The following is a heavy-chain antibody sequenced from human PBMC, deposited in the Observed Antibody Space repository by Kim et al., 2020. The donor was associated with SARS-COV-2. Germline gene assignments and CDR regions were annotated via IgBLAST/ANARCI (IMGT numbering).Heavy chain of an antibody. V-gene: IGHV4-34*01. D-gene: IGHD6-19*01. CDR1: GGSFSGYY. J-gene: IGHJ4*02. CDR3: ARWQVHLDY. Sequence: SETLSLTCAVYGGSFSGYYWSWIRQPPGKGLEWIGEINHSGSTNYNPSLKSRVTISVDTSKNQFSLKLSSVTAADTAVYYCARWQVHLDYWGQGTLVTVSS. CDR2: INHSGST.